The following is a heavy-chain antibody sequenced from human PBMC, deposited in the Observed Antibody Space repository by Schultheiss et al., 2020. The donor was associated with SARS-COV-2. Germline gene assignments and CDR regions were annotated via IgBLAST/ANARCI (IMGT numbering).Heavy chain of an antibody. CDR1: GFTFDDYA. J-gene: IGHJ4*02. Sequence: SLKISCAASGFTFDDYAMHWVRQAPGKGLEWVSGISWNSGSIGYVDSVKGRFTISRDNAKNSLYLQMNSLRAEDTAVYYCARDHGGSSVFDYWGQGTLVTVSS. CDR2: ISWNSGSI. CDR3: ARDHGGSSVFDY. V-gene: IGHV3-9*01.